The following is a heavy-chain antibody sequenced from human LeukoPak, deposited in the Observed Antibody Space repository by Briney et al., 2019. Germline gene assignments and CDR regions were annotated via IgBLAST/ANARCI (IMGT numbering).Heavy chain of an antibody. CDR2: IYHSGST. V-gene: IGHV4-59*12. D-gene: IGHD5-18*01. CDR3: ARDGYRTVGDY. CDR1: GGSISSYY. Sequence: SETLSLTCTVSGGSISSYYWSWIRQPPGKGLEWIGYIYHSGSTYYNPSLKSRVTISVDRSKNQFSLKLTSVTAADTAIYYCARDGYRTVGDYWGQGTLVTVSS. J-gene: IGHJ4*02.